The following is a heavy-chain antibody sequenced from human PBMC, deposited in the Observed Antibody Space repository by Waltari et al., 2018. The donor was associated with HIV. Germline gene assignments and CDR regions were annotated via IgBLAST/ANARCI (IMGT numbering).Heavy chain of an antibody. J-gene: IGHJ4*02. Sequence: QLQLQESGPGLVKPSETLSLTCTVSGGSFSTSSYYWCWIRQPPGKGLEWIGSVYYSGSSYYNPSLKSRVTISVDTSKNQFSLKLSSVIAADTAVYYCVAGYYGRGDYWGQGTLVTVSS. V-gene: IGHV4-39*01. CDR2: VYYSGSS. D-gene: IGHD3-3*01. CDR1: GGSFSTSSYY. CDR3: VAGYYGRGDY.